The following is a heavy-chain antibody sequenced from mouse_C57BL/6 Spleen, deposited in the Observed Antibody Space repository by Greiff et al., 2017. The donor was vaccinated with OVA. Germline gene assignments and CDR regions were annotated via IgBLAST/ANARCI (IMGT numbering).Heavy chain of an antibody. Sequence: QVQLKESGPELVKPGASVKISCKASGYAFSSSWMNWVKQRPGKGLEWIGRIYPGDGDTNYNGKFKGKATLTADKSSSTAYMQLSSLTSEDSAVYFCARGITTGYWGQGTTLTVSS. CDR3: ARGITTGY. CDR1: GYAFSSSW. D-gene: IGHD1-1*01. V-gene: IGHV1-82*01. J-gene: IGHJ2*01. CDR2: IYPGDGDT.